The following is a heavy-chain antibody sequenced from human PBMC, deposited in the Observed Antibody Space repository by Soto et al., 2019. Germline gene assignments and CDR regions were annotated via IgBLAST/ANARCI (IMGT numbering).Heavy chain of an antibody. CDR1: GSPFTAYA. D-gene: IGHD4-17*01. CDR2: IIPLFDSP. Sequence: QVQLVQSGAEVKNPGSSVKVSCTASGSPFTAYAITWLRQAPGQGLEWVGGIIPLFDSPNYAQRYQGWVTITADKPTSTSYMLLTGLISDDTAVYYCALSYGSYHYGAYWGQGTLVTVSS. CDR3: ALSYGSYHYGAY. J-gene: IGHJ4*02. V-gene: IGHV1-69*06.